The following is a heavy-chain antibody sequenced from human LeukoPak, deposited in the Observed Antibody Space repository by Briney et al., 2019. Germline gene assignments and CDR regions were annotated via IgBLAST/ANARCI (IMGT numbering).Heavy chain of an antibody. CDR2: IWYDGSNK. V-gene: IGHV3-33*01. Sequence: GGSLRLSCAASGFTFSSYGMHWVRQAPGKGLEWVAVIWYDGSNKYYADSVKGRFTISRDNSKNTLYLRMNSLRAEDTAVYYCARETFGEFAYYFDYWGQGTLVTVSS. J-gene: IGHJ4*02. CDR3: ARETFGEFAYYFDY. CDR1: GFTFSSYG. D-gene: IGHD3-10*01.